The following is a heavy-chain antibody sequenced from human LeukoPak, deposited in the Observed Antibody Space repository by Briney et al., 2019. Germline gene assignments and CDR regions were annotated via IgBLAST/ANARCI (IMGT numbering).Heavy chain of an antibody. CDR3: ARGTWLGEHWFDP. J-gene: IGHJ5*02. Sequence: ASVKVSCKASGGTFSSYAISWVRQAPGQGLEWMGWINPNSGGTNYAQKFQGRVTMTRDTSISTAYMELSRLRSDDTAVYYCARGTWLGEHWFDPWGQGTLVTVSS. CDR1: GGTFSSYA. D-gene: IGHD3-10*01. V-gene: IGHV1-2*02. CDR2: INPNSGGT.